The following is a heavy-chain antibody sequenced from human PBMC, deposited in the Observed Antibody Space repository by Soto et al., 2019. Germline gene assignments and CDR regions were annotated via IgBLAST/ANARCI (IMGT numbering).Heavy chain of an antibody. CDR3: ARVSGSYYYGMDV. CDR1: GGSISSSYW. Sequence: SETLSLTCAVSGGSISSSYWWSWVRQPPGKGLEWIGEIYHSGSTNYNPSLKSRVTISVDKSKNQFSLKLSSVTAADTAVYYCARVSGSYYYGMDVWGQGTTVT. V-gene: IGHV4-4*02. D-gene: IGHD1-26*01. CDR2: IYHSGST. J-gene: IGHJ6*02.